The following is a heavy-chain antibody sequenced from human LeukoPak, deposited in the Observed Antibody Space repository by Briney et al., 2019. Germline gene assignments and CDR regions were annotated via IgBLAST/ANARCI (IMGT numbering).Heavy chain of an antibody. J-gene: IGHJ4*02. CDR1: GFTFSSYW. V-gene: IGHV3-21*01. D-gene: IGHD3-3*01. CDR2: ISSSSSYI. CDR3: ARVQARITIFGVAPGRFDY. Sequence: GGSLRLSCAASGFTFSSYWMNWVRQAPGKGLEWVSSISSSSSYIYYADSVKGRFTISRDNAKNSLYLQMNSLRAEDTAVYYCARVQARITIFGVAPGRFDYWGQGTLVTVSS.